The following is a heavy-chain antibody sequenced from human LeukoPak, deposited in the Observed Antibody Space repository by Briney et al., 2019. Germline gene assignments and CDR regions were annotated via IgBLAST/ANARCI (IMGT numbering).Heavy chain of an antibody. D-gene: IGHD3-3*01. Sequence: PSETLSLTCAVYGGSLSGLYWSWIRHPPGNGREWIGEINLSGSTNYNPSRKSRVSISVDTSKHQFSLKLSSVTAADTAVYYCARGHPYWSGYYTRRVDYFVYWGQGTLVTVSS. CDR1: GGSLSGLY. CDR3: ARGHPYWSGYYTRRVDYFVY. CDR2: INLSGST. V-gene: IGHV4-34*01. J-gene: IGHJ4*02.